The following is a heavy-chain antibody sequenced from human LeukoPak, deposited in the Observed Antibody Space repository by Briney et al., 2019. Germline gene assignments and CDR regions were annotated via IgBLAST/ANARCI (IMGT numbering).Heavy chain of an antibody. CDR2: IHYSGSS. D-gene: IGHD2-15*01. CDR3: VLAPNSNWFDF. J-gene: IGHJ4*02. V-gene: IGHV4-59*08. CDR1: GDSFSSFY. Sequence: SETLSLTCSVSGDSFSSFYWNWIRQPPGRGLEWIGNIHYSGSSIYNPSLRSRVTMSIDTSKKQFFLKLTSVTAADTAVYYCVLAPNSNWFDFWGQGTLVTVSS.